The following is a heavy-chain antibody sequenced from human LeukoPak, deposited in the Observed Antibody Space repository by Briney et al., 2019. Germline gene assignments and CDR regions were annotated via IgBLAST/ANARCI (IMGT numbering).Heavy chain of an antibody. CDR3: ASVGGLGDAFDI. D-gene: IGHD1-26*01. Sequence: PSETLSLTCTVSGGSISSYYWSWIRQPPGKGLEGIGYIYYSGSTNYNPSLKSRVTISVDTSKNQFSLKLSSVTAADTAVYYCASVGGLGDAFDIWGQGTMVTVSS. V-gene: IGHV4-59*08. J-gene: IGHJ3*02. CDR2: IYYSGST. CDR1: GGSISSYY.